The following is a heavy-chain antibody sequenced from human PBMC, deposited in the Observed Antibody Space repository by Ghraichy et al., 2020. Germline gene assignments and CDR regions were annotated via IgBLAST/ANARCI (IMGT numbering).Heavy chain of an antibody. Sequence: SETLSLTCAVSGASISDSSWWTWVRQPPGKGLEWIGEIYHTENSNYDPSFKSRVTMSVDKSRNQFSLKLTSVTAADTAGYYCATYNYGALGFDYWGRGILVSVAS. CDR3: ATYNYGALGFDY. J-gene: IGHJ4*02. V-gene: IGHV4-4*02. CDR2: IYHTENS. CDR1: GASISDSSW. D-gene: IGHD5-18*01.